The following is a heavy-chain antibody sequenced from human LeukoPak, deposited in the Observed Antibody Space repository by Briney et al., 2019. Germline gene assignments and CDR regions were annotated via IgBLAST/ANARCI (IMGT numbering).Heavy chain of an antibody. CDR1: GGSISSYY. D-gene: IGHD3-9*01. Sequence: KPSKTLSLTCTVSGGSISSYYWSWIRQPAGKGLEWIGRIYTSGSTNYNPSLKSRVTMSVDTSKNQFSLKLSSVTAADTAVYYCARVGYDIVYYYYYMDVWGKGTTVTVSS. CDR2: IYTSGST. V-gene: IGHV4-4*07. J-gene: IGHJ6*03. CDR3: ARVGYDIVYYYYYMDV.